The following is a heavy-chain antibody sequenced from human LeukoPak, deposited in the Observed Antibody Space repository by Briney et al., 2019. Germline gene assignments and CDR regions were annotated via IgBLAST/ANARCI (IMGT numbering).Heavy chain of an antibody. Sequence: GSLRLSCAASGFTFSSYAMSWVRQPPGKGLEWIGYIYYSGSNNYNPSLKSRVTMSVDRSKNQFSLMLTSVTAADTAVYYCAINYGDYPPDSWGQGTLVTVSS. CDR3: AINYGDYPPDS. V-gene: IGHV4-59*01. CDR1: GFTFSSYA. D-gene: IGHD4-17*01. J-gene: IGHJ4*02. CDR2: IYYSGSN.